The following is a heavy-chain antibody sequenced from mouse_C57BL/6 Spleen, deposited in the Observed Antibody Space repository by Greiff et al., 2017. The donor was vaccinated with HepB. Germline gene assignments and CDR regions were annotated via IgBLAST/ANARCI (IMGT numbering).Heavy chain of an antibody. CDR2: IDPEDGDT. V-gene: IGHV14-1*01. Sequence: EVQVVESGAELVRPGDSVKLSCTASGFNIKEDYMHWVKQRPEQGLEWIGRIDPEDGDTEYAPKFQGKATMTADTSSNTAYLQLSSLTSEDTAVYYCDPRRTHAMDYWGQGTSVTVSS. J-gene: IGHJ4*01. CDR3: DPRRTHAMDY. CDR1: GFNIKEDY.